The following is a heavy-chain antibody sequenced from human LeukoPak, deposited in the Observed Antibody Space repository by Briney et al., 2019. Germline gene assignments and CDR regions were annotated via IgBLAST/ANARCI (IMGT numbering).Heavy chain of an antibody. CDR2: IYYSGST. V-gene: IGHV4-59*12. D-gene: IGHD4-17*01. Sequence: PSETLSLTCTVSGGSISSYYWSWIRQPPGKGLEWIGYIYYSGSTYYNPSLKSRVTISVDRSKNQFSLKLSSVTAADTAVYYCARDRNDYGLHWYFDLWGRGTLVTVSS. CDR1: GGSISSYY. J-gene: IGHJ2*01. CDR3: ARDRNDYGLHWYFDL.